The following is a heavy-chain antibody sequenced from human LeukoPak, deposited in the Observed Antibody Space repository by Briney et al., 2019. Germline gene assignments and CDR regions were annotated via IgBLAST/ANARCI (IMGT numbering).Heavy chain of an antibody. CDR1: GGSISSSSYY. J-gene: IGHJ4*02. D-gene: IGHD3-22*01. Sequence: SETLSLTCTVSGGSISSSSYYWGWIRQPPGKGLEWIGSIYYSGSTYYNPPLKSRVTVSVDTSKNQFSLKLSSVTAADTAVYYCARQRVNQITMIVVSRDYYFDYWGQGTLVTVSS. CDR3: ARQRVNQITMIVVSRDYYFDY. CDR2: IYYSGST. V-gene: IGHV4-39*01.